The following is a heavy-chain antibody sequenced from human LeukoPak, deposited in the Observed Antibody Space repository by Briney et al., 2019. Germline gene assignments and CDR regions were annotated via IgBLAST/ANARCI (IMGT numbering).Heavy chain of an antibody. CDR2: MNPNSGNT. CDR3: ARGRAKRCSGGSCYFDY. CDR1: GYTFTSYD. Sequence: GASVTVSCKASGYTFTSYDINWVRQATGQGLEWMGWMNPNSGNTGYAQKFQGRVTITRNTSISTGYMELSSLRSEDTAVYYCARGRAKRCSGGSCYFDYWGQGTLVTVSS. J-gene: IGHJ4*02. V-gene: IGHV1-8*03. D-gene: IGHD2-15*01.